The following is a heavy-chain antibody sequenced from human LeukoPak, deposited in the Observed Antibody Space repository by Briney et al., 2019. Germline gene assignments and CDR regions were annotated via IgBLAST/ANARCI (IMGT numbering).Heavy chain of an antibody. D-gene: IGHD2-2*01. CDR2: INPNSGGT. CDR1: GYTFTGYY. J-gene: IGHJ5*02. V-gene: IGHV1-2*02. Sequence: GASVKVSCKASGYTFTGYYMHWVRQAPGQGLEWMGWINPNSGGTNYAQKFQGRVTMTRDTSISTAYMELSRLRSDDTAVYYCAVEYCSSTSCYLPQDNWFDPWGQGTLVTVSS. CDR3: AVEYCSSTSCYLPQDNWFDP.